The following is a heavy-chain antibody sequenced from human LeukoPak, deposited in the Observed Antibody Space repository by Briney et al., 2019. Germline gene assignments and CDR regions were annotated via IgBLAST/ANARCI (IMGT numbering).Heavy chain of an antibody. CDR2: IYYSGST. CDR1: GGSISSGGYY. D-gene: IGHD3-16*01. V-gene: IGHV4-31*03. CDR3: ARDEKGDLWFDP. J-gene: IGHJ5*02. Sequence: SETLSLTCTVSGGSISSGGYYWSWIRQHPGEGLEWIGYIYYSGSTYYNPSLKSRVTISVDTSKNQFSLKLSSVTAADTAVYYCARDEKGDLWFDPWGQGTLVTVSS.